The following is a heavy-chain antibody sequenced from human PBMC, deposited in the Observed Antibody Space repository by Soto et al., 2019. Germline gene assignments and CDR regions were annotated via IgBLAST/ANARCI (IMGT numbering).Heavy chain of an antibody. J-gene: IGHJ6*02. D-gene: IGHD3-10*01. Sequence: GASVKVSCKASGGTFSSYAISWVRQAPGQGLEWLGGIIPIFGTANYAQKFQGRVTITADESTSTAYMELSSLRSEDTAVYYCARDSYMVRGVIITSNYGMDVWGQGTTVTVSS. V-gene: IGHV1-69*13. CDR2: IIPIFGTA. CDR3: ARDSYMVRGVIITSNYGMDV. CDR1: GGTFSSYA.